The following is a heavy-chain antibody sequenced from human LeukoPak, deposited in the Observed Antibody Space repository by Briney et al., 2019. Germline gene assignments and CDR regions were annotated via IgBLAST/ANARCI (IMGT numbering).Heavy chain of an antibody. D-gene: IGHD6-19*01. J-gene: IGHJ3*02. CDR3: ARLRPVAGYDAFDI. V-gene: IGHV4-59*08. Sequence: SETLSLTCAVYGGSFSGYYWSWLRQPPGKGLEWIGYIYCSGSTNYNPSLKSRVTMSVDTSKNQFSLKLTSVTAADTAVYYCARLRPVAGYDAFDIWGHGTMVTVSS. CDR1: GGSFSGYY. CDR2: IYCSGST.